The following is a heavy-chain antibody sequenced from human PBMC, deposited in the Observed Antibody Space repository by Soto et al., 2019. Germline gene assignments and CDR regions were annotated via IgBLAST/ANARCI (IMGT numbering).Heavy chain of an antibody. CDR3: ASQPYQRGPDY. CDR2: INGGDGNA. D-gene: IGHD2-2*01. J-gene: IGHJ4*02. Sequence: ASVKVSCKASGYTFTTKTMHWVRQAPGQRLEWMGWINGGDGNAKYSQTFQGRVTITRDTSASTVYMELTNLRSEDTAVYYCASQPYQRGPDYWGQGTLVTVSS. V-gene: IGHV1-3*01. CDR1: GYTFTTKT.